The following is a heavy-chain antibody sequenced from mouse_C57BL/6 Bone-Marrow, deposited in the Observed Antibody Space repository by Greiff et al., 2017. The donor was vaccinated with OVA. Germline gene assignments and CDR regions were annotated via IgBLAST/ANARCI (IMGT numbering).Heavy chain of an antibody. Sequence: VQLQQSGAELVRPGASVTLSCKASGYTFTDYEMHWVKQTPVHGLEWIGAIDPETGGTAYHQKFKGKAILTADKSSSTAYMELRSLISEDSAVYYCTRSSIYYYGSSSFDYWGQGTTLTVSS. J-gene: IGHJ2*01. CDR2: IDPETGGT. V-gene: IGHV1-15*01. CDR3: TRSSIYYYGSSSFDY. D-gene: IGHD1-1*01. CDR1: GYTFTDYE.